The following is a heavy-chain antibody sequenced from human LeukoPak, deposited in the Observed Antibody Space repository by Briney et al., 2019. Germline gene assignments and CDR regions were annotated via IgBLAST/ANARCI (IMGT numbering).Heavy chain of an antibody. Sequence: GGSLRLSCAASGFTFSSYGMHGVRQAPGKGLEWVAVIWYDGSNEYYADSVKGRFTISRDNSKNTLYLQMNSLRAEDTAIYYCARGSNSGYDYSFDSFDYWGQGTLVTVSS. J-gene: IGHJ4*02. CDR3: ARGSNSGYDYSFDSFDY. V-gene: IGHV3-33*01. D-gene: IGHD5-12*01. CDR2: IWYDGSNE. CDR1: GFTFSSYG.